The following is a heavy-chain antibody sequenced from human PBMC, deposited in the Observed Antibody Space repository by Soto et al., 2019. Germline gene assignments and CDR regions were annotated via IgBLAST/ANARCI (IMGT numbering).Heavy chain of an antibody. Sequence: GGSLRLSCAASGFTFSSYGMHWVRQAPGKGLEWVAVIWYDGSNKYYADSVKGRFTISRDNSKNTLYLQMNSLRAEDTAVYYCARVAHDSGDYYFDYWGQGTLVTVSS. V-gene: IGHV3-33*01. CDR2: IWYDGSNK. CDR1: GFTFSSYG. CDR3: ARVAHDSGDYYFDY. J-gene: IGHJ4*02. D-gene: IGHD4-17*01.